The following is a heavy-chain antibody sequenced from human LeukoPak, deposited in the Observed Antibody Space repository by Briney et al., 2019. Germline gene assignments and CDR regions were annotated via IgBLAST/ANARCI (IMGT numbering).Heavy chain of an antibody. CDR3: AVMATMSAFDY. J-gene: IGHJ4*02. CDR2: ISSSGSTI. V-gene: IGHV3-11*04. D-gene: IGHD5-24*01. Sequence: GGSLRLSCAASGFTFSDYYMSWIRQAPGKGLEWVSYISSSGSTIYYADSVKGRFTISRDNARNSLYLQMNSLRAEDTAVYYCAVMATMSAFDYWGQGTLVTVSS. CDR1: GFTFSDYY.